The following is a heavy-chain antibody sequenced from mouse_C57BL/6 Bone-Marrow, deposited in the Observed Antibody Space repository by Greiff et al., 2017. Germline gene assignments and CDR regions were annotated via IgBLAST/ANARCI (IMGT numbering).Heavy chain of an antibody. CDR2: IYPGSGNT. CDR1: GYTFTDYY. J-gene: IGHJ1*03. CDR3: ARKGLLRLWYFDV. Sequence: VQLQQSGAELVRPGASVKLSCKASGYTFTDYYINWVKQRPGQGLEWIARIYPGSGNTYYNEKLKGKATLTAEKSSSTAYMHLSSLTSEDSAFYFCARKGLLRLWYFDVWGTGTTVTASS. D-gene: IGHD1-2*01. V-gene: IGHV1-76*01.